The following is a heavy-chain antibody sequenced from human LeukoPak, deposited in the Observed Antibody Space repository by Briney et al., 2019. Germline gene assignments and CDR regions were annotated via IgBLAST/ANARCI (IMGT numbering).Heavy chain of an antibody. J-gene: IGHJ4*02. CDR1: GFTVSSNF. V-gene: IGHV3-53*01. CDR3: ARLDGPTVTSSDY. CDR2: IYSGGST. D-gene: IGHD4-17*01. Sequence: GGSLSLSCAASGFTVSSNFMGWVRQAPGKGLEWVSVIYSGGSTYYADSVKGRFTISRDNSKNTLYLQMRSLAAEDTAVYYCARLDGPTVTSSDYWGQGTLVTVSS.